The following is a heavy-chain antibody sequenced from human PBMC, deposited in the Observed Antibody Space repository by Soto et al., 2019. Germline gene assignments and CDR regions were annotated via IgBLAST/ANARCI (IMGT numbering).Heavy chain of an antibody. J-gene: IGHJ6*02. CDR2: VSGGGDMT. Sequence: DVQLLESGGHLVQPGGSLRLSCAASGFTFSSYAMSWVRQAPGKGLEWVSSVSGGGDMTYYSDSVKGRFTISRDNSNNALFLQMNSRRIEDTALYYCARGDRGGSGSPASYYYAGLDVWGQGATVTVS. V-gene: IGHV3-23*01. CDR1: GFTFSSYA. D-gene: IGHD3-10*01. CDR3: ARGDRGGSGSPASYYYAGLDV.